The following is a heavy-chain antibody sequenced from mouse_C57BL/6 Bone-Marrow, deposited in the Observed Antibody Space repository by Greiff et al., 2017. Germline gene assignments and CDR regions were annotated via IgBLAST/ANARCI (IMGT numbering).Heavy chain of an antibody. CDR3: ATDGYYDY. D-gene: IGHD2-3*01. Sequence: QVQLQQPGAELVKPGASVKLSCTASGYTFTSYWMQWVKQRPGQGLEWIGEIDPSDSYTNYNPKFKGKATLTVDTSSSTAYLQLSSLTSEDSAVYYFATDGYYDYWGQGTTLTVSS. CDR2: IDPSDSYT. V-gene: IGHV1-50*01. CDR1: GYTFTSYW. J-gene: IGHJ2*01.